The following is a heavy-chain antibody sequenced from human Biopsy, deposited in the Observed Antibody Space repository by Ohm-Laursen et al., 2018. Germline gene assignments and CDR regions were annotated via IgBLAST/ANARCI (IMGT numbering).Heavy chain of an antibody. Sequence: SLRLSCTASGFRFDDYAMQWVRQAPGKGLEWVSGISWSSAHIDYADSVKGRFTISRDNAKKSLYLQMNSLRAEDTAVYFCATAAYAPPYFDLWGRGTVVTVSS. V-gene: IGHV3-9*01. D-gene: IGHD2-21*02. J-gene: IGHJ4*02. CDR3: ATAAYAPPYFDL. CDR2: ISWSSAHI. CDR1: GFRFDDYA.